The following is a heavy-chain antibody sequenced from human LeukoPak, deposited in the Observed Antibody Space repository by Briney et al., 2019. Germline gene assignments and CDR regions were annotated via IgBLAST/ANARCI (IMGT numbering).Heavy chain of an antibody. V-gene: IGHV4-39*01. CDR3: ARLAPTYSSL. J-gene: IGHJ4*02. CDR2: IYYSGST. Sequence: WVRQPPGKGLEWIGSIYYSGSTYYNPSLKSRVTISVDTSKNQFSLKLSSVTAADTAVYYCARLAPTYSSLWGQGTLVTLSS. D-gene: IGHD5-18*01.